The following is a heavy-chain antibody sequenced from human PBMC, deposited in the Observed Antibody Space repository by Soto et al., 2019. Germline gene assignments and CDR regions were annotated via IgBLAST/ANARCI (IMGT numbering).Heavy chain of an antibody. Sequence: GGSLRLSCAASGFTFSSYSMNWVRQAPGKGLEWVSYISSSSSTIYYADSVKGRFTISRANAKNSLYLQMNSLRAEDTAVYYCARAASSVTKLYYYYYYYMDVWGKGTTVTVSS. CDR2: ISSSSSTI. CDR1: GFTFSSYS. J-gene: IGHJ6*03. D-gene: IGHD5-18*01. CDR3: ARAASSVTKLYYYYYYYMDV. V-gene: IGHV3-48*01.